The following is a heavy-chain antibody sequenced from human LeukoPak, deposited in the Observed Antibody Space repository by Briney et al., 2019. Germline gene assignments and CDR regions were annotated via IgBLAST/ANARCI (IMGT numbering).Heavy chain of an antibody. CDR3: ARDPENVAGSYSHFDL. Sequence: PGGSLRLSCAASGFTFSNYNINWIRQAPGRGLEWVSSISSRSTFIYYADSVKGRFTISRDNAQNSLYLQMNSLRAEDTAVYYCARDPENVAGSYSHFDLWGRGTLVTVSS. CDR1: GFTFSNYN. J-gene: IGHJ2*01. CDR2: ISSRSTFI. V-gene: IGHV3-21*01. D-gene: IGHD1-26*01.